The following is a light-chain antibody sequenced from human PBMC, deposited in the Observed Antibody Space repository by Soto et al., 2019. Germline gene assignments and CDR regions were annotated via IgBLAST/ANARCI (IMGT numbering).Light chain of an antibody. Sequence: QSVLTQPPSVSGAPGQRVTISCTGSSSNIGAGYDVYWYQELPGTAPKLLIYHDNNRPSGVPDRFSGSKSGTSASLAITGLQAEDEADYYCQSYDSSLHWVFGGGTKLTVL. CDR3: QSYDSSLHWV. V-gene: IGLV1-40*01. CDR2: HDN. J-gene: IGLJ3*02. CDR1: SSNIGAGYD.